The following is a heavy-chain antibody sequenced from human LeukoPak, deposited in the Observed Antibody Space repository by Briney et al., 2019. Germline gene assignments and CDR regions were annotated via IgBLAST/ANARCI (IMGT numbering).Heavy chain of an antibody. D-gene: IGHD6-19*01. CDR1: GGTFSRYA. Sequence: ASVKVSCKASGGTFSRYAISWVRQAPGQGLERMGGIIPMFGIANYAQKFQGRVTITADESTSTAYMELSSLRSEDTAVYYCARDRPYTGGWRGFDYWGQGTLVTVSS. J-gene: IGHJ4*02. CDR3: ARDRPYTGGWRGFDY. CDR2: IIPMFGIA. V-gene: IGHV1-69*13.